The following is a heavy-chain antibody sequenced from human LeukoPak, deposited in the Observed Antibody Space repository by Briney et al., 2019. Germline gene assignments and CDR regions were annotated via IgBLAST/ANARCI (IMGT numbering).Heavy chain of an antibody. CDR2: IYYSGST. D-gene: IGHD6-19*01. J-gene: IGHJ3*02. CDR3: ARLHSYSSGWWVAFDI. CDR1: GVSISSYY. V-gene: IGHV4-59*08. Sequence: SETLCLTCAVSGVSISSYYWSWIRQPPGKGLEWSGDIYYSGSTNYNPSLKSRVTISVDTSTNQFSLKLSSVTAAATDVYYCARLHSYSSGWWVAFDIWGQGTMVTVSS.